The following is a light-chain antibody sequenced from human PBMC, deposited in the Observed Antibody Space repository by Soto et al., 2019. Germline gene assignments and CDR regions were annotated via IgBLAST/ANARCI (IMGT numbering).Light chain of an antibody. V-gene: IGKV3-20*01. J-gene: IGKJ1*01. CDR2: GAS. CDR3: QQYGSSPRT. CDR1: QSVSSSY. Sequence: EILLTQSPGTRSLSPGERATLSCRASQSVSSSYLAWYQQKPGQAPRLLIYGASSRATGIPDRFSGSGSGTDFTLTISRLEPEDFAVYYCQQYGSSPRTFGQGTTVDIK.